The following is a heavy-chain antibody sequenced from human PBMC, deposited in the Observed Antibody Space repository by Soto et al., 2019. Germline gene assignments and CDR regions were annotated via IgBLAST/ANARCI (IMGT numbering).Heavy chain of an antibody. CDR2: ISSSSSYI. Sequence: GFFRLSCAASGFTFSSYSMNWVRQDPGKGLEWVSSISSSSSYIYYADSVKGRFTISRDNAKNSLYLQTNSLRAEDTAVYYCARDGDLVVVVAGSNAFDIWGQGTMVTVSS. CDR1: GFTFSSYS. V-gene: IGHV3-21*01. J-gene: IGHJ3*02. D-gene: IGHD2-15*01. CDR3: ARDGDLVVVVAGSNAFDI.